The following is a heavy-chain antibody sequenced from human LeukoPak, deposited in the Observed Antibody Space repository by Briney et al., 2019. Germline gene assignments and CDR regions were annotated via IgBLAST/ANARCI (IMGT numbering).Heavy chain of an antibody. V-gene: IGHV4-34*01. Sequence: PSETLSLTCAVYGGSFSGYYWTWIRQSPGKGLEWIGEINHSGSTNYNPSLKSRVTISVDTSKNQFSLKLSSVTAADTAVYYCARDSYAWAFDIWGQGTMVTVSS. D-gene: IGHD1-26*01. CDR3: ARDSYAWAFDI. CDR1: GGSFSGYY. CDR2: INHSGST. J-gene: IGHJ3*02.